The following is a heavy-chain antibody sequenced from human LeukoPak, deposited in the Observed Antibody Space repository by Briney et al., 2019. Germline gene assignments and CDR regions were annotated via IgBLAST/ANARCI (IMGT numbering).Heavy chain of an antibody. D-gene: IGHD6-13*01. V-gene: IGHV3-7*03. CDR3: ARDYPIAAAGTSRVY. Sequence: GGSLRLSCAASGFTFSSYWMSWVRQAPGKGLEWVANIKQDGSEKYYVDSVKGRFTISRDNAKNSLYLQMNSLRAEDTAVYYCARDYPIAAAGTSRVYWGQGTLVTVPS. CDR1: GFTFSSYW. CDR2: IKQDGSEK. J-gene: IGHJ4*02.